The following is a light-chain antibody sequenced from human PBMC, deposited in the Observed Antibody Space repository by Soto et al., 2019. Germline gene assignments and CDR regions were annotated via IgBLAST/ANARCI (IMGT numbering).Light chain of an antibody. J-gene: IGKJ2*01. CDR3: QQSYSTPDT. Sequence: DIQMTQSPSSLSASVGDRVTITCRASQSISSYLNWYQQKPGKAPKLLIYAASSLQSGVPSRFSGSGSATDFTLTISSLQPEDFATYYCQQSYSTPDTFGQGTKREIK. V-gene: IGKV1-39*01. CDR2: AAS. CDR1: QSISSY.